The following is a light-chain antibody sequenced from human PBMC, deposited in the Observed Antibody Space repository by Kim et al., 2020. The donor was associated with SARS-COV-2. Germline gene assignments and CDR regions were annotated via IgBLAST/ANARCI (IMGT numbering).Light chain of an antibody. J-gene: IGKJ2*03. CDR2: WAS. CDR1: QSVLYSSNNKNY. V-gene: IGKV4-1*01. CDR3: QQYYSTPHS. Sequence: RATINCKSSQSVLYSSNNKNYLAWYQQKPGQPPKLLFYWASTRESGVPDRFSGSGSGTDFTLTISSLQAEDVAVYYCQQYYSTPHSFGQGTKLEI.